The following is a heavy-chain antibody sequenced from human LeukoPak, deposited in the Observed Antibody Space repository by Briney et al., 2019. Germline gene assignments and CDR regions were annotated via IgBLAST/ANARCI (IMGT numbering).Heavy chain of an antibody. Sequence: PGGSLRLSCAASGFTITTYAVNWVRQAPGKGLEWVSGICGGGTEYNADSVKGRFIISSDSSQNSLHFQMNSLIVEDTAVYYCARAQGALDYWGQGTLVSVSS. CDR2: ICGGGTE. D-gene: IGHD1-26*01. CDR3: ARAQGALDY. J-gene: IGHJ4*02. V-gene: IGHV3-23*01. CDR1: GFTITTYA.